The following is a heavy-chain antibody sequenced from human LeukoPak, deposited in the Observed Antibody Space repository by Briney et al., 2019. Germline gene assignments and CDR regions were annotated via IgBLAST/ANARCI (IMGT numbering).Heavy chain of an antibody. D-gene: IGHD3-10*01. CDR3: ARQWGTAVRGASDY. J-gene: IGHJ4*02. CDR2: ILYSGST. V-gene: IGHV4-59*08. CDR1: GGSISGYY. Sequence: PSETLSLTCNVSGGSISGYYWSWIRQPPGKGLEYIGNILYSGSTNYNPSLKSRVTISVDTSKNQFSLKLSSVTAADTAVYYCARQWGTAVRGASDYWGQGTLVTVSS.